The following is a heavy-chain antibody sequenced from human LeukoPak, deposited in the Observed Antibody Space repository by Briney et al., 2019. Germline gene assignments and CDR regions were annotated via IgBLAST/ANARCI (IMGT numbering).Heavy chain of an antibody. V-gene: IGHV3-23*01. Sequence: PGGSLRLSCAASGFTFSSYAMIWVRQAPGKGLEWVSGVSGSGGGTYYADSVKGRFTISRDNSKNTLYLQMNSLRAEDTAVYYCAKDLGATMVRGVLYWGQGTLVTVSS. CDR3: AKDLGATMVRGVLY. J-gene: IGHJ4*02. CDR2: VSGSGGGT. D-gene: IGHD3-10*01. CDR1: GFTFSSYA.